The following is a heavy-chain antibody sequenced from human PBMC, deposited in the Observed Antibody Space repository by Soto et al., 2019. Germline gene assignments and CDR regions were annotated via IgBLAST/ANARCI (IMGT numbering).Heavy chain of an antibody. J-gene: IGHJ5*02. CDR2: ISTSGSAK. V-gene: IGHV3-48*03. CDR1: GFTFSSYE. D-gene: IGHD5-12*01. Sequence: EVQLVESGGGLVQPGGSLRLSCAASGFTFSSYEMNWVRQAPGKGLEWVSYISTSGSAKYYADSVKGRFTISRDNAKNSLYLQMNSLRAEDTAVYYCARVSGYNYNWFDPWGQGTLVTVSS. CDR3: ARVSGYNYNWFDP.